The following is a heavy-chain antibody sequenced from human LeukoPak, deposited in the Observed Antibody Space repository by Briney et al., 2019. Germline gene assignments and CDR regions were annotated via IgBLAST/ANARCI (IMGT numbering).Heavy chain of an antibody. CDR1: GGPISSSSYY. J-gene: IGHJ6*03. Sequence: PSETLSLTCTVSGGPISSSSYYCGWIRQPPGKGLEWIGSINYSGNTFYNPSLKSRVTISVDTSKNQFSLNLSSVTAADTAVYYCARRPQSYIDVWGKGTTVTVSS. CDR2: INYSGNT. CDR3: ARRPQSYIDV. V-gene: IGHV4-39*01.